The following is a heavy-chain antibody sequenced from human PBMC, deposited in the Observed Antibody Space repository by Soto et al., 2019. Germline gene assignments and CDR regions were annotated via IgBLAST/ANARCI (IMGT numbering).Heavy chain of an antibody. D-gene: IGHD3-16*02. CDR2: IYHSGST. V-gene: IGHV4-38-2*02. Sequence: PSETLSLTCAVSGYSISSGYYWGWIRQPPGKGLEWIGSIYHSGSTYYNPSLKSRVTISVDTSKNQFSLKLSSVTAADTAVYYCAREKSDYVWGSYLDYWGQGTLVTVS. CDR3: AREKSDYVWGSYLDY. CDR1: GYSISSGYY. J-gene: IGHJ4*02.